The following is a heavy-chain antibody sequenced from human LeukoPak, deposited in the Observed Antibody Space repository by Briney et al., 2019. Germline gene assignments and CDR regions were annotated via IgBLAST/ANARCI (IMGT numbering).Heavy chain of an antibody. CDR1: GFTFSSYW. J-gene: IGHJ4*02. V-gene: IGHV3-7*01. Sequence: GGSLRLSCAASGFTFSSYWMSWVRQAPGKGLEWVANIKQDGSEKYYVDSVKGRFTISRDNAKNSLYLQMNSLRAEDTAVYYCARDSSSWLIYFDYWGQGNLVTVSS. CDR3: ARDSSSWLIYFDY. CDR2: IKQDGSEK. D-gene: IGHD6-13*01.